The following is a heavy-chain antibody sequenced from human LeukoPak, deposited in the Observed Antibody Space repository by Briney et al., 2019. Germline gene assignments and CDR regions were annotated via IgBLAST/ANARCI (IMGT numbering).Heavy chain of an antibody. Sequence: PGGSLRLSCTVSGFTVSSNSMSWVRQAPGKGLEWVSFIYSDNTHYSDSVKGRFTISRDNSKNTLYLQMSSLRAEDTAVYYCARGGSYFYPLGFDCWGQGTLVTVSS. D-gene: IGHD1-26*01. CDR3: ARGGSYFYPLGFDC. CDR2: IYSDNT. CDR1: GFTVSSNS. J-gene: IGHJ4*02. V-gene: IGHV3-53*01.